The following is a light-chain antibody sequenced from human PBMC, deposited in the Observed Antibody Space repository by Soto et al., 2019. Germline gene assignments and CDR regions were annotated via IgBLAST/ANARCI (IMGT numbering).Light chain of an antibody. CDR2: RAS. CDR1: QSISGS. V-gene: IGKV1-39*01. Sequence: DIQMTHAPSSLSASGVDRVTITCRTSQSISGSLNWYQQKPGKAPKLLISRASTLQSGVPSRFSGSRSGPDFTLTISSLHPDDFATYYCQKGYITPINFGQGRRLAIK. CDR3: QKGYITPIN. J-gene: IGKJ5*01.